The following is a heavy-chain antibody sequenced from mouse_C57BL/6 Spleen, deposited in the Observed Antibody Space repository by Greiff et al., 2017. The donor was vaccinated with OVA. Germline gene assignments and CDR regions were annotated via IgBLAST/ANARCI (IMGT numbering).Heavy chain of an antibody. CDR3: ATYLLWFAY. Sequence: VKLVESGPGLVQPSQSLSITCTVSGFSLTSYGVHWVRQSPGKGLEWLGVIWRGGSTDYNAPFMSRLSITKDNSKSQVFFKMNSLQADDTAIYYCATYLLWFAYWGQGTLVTVSA. CDR1: GFSLTSYG. CDR2: IWRGGST. J-gene: IGHJ3*01. V-gene: IGHV2-5*01. D-gene: IGHD2-1*01.